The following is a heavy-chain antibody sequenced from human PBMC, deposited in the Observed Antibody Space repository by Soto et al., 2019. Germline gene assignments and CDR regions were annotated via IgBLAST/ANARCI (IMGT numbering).Heavy chain of an antibody. J-gene: IGHJ4*02. D-gene: IGHD2-8*01. CDR1: GYTFTAYY. V-gene: IGHV1-2*06. CDR3: ATLKKVPNGIDY. CDR2: INPKTGDT. Sequence: ASVKVSCKASGYTFTAYYMYWVRQAPGQGLEWVGRINPKTGDTNYAPEFQGRVTMTRDTSISTAYMELRSLGSDDTAFYYCATLKKVPNGIDYWGQGTLVTVSS.